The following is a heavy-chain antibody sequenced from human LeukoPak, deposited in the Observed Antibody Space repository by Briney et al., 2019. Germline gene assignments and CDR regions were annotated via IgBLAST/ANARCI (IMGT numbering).Heavy chain of an antibody. J-gene: IGHJ4*02. CDR3: AKDPLQSDRVVPATTFDY. V-gene: IGHV3-30*18. CDR2: ISYDGSNK. CDR1: GFTFSSYG. D-gene: IGHD2-2*01. Sequence: GRSLRLSCAASGFTFSSYGMHWVRQAPGKGLEWVAVISYDGSNKYYADSVKGRFTISRDNSKNTLYLQMNSLRAEDTAVYYCAKDPLQSDRVVPATTFDYWGQGTLVTVSS.